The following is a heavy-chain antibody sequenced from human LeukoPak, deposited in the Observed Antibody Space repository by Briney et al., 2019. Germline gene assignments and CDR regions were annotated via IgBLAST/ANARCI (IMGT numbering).Heavy chain of an antibody. Sequence: PETLSLTCAVSGDSLRTFYRNCVRQPAGKGLEWIGRIYSSGSTYYNPTLKSRVSMSVDTSKNQFSLRLSSVTAADTAVYYCAREPGIATAGQPHYFDYWGQGSLVTVSS. D-gene: IGHD6-25*01. V-gene: IGHV4-4*07. J-gene: IGHJ4*02. CDR2: IYSSGST. CDR3: AREPGIATAGQPHYFDY. CDR1: GDSLRTFY.